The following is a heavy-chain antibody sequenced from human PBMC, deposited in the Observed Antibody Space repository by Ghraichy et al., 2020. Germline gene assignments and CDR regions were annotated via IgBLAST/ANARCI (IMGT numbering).Heavy chain of an antibody. J-gene: IGHJ4*02. CDR2: IGSNRGVI. V-gene: IGHV3-9*01. CDR1: GFTFDDYA. D-gene: IGHD2-21*02. Sequence: LSLTCAASGFTFDDYAMHWVRQVPGKGLEWVSGIGSNRGVIGYGDSVKGRFTISRDNAKNSLYLQMNSLRPEDTALYYCAKDVGGLPRNPDSWGQGTLVTVSS. CDR3: AKDVGGLPRNPDS.